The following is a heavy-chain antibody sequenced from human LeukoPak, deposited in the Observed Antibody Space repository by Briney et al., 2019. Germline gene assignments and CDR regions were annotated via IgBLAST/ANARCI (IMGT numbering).Heavy chain of an antibody. CDR1: GGSISSYY. CDR2: VYYSGTT. J-gene: IGHJ5*02. D-gene: IGHD3-16*01. CDR3: ARSYDTDAYHNNWFDP. V-gene: IGHV4-59*08. Sequence: SETLSLTCSVSGGSISSYYWSWIRQSPGKGLEWIGYVYYSGTTNYNPSLKSRVTISVDTSRQQFSLKLSSVTAADTAVYYCARSYDTDAYHNNWFDPWGQGTLVTVSS.